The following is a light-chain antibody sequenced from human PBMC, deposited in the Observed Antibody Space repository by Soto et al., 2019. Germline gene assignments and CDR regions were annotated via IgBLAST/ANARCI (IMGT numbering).Light chain of an antibody. CDR2: EGG. CDR3: GSFALRSTLI. J-gene: IGLJ2*01. V-gene: IGLV2-23*01. Sequence: QSALTQPASVSGSPGQSITISCTGTSSDVGNYNLVSWYQQYPGKAPKLMIYEGGKRPSGVSNRFSGSKSGNTASLTISGLQAEDEADYYCGSFALRSTLIFGGGTKLTGL. CDR1: SSDVGNYNL.